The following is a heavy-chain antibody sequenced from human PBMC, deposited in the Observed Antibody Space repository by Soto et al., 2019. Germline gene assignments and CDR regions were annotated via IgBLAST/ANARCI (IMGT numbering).Heavy chain of an antibody. CDR3: ATVEGVIFVVPAAQGAKRYDL. CDR2: FDPEDGET. D-gene: IGHD2-2*01. V-gene: IGHV1-24*01. Sequence: ASVKVSCKVSGYTLTELSMHWVRQAPGKGIEWMGGFDPEDGETIYAQKFQGRVTMTEDTSTDTAYMELSSLRSEDTAVDYCATVEGVIFVVPAAQGAKRYDLWGQGTLVIVSS. CDR1: GYTLTELS. J-gene: IGHJ5*02.